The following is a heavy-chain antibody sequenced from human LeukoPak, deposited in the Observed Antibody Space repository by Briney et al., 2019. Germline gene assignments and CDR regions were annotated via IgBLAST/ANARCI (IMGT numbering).Heavy chain of an antibody. CDR1: GFTFSSYA. Sequence: PGGSLRLSCAASGFTFSSYAMSWVRQAPGKGLEWVSAISGSGGSTYYADSVEGRFTISRDNAKNSLYLQMNSLRAEDTAVYYCARDQGSSWYFDLWGRGTLVTVSS. D-gene: IGHD6-6*01. J-gene: IGHJ2*01. CDR2: ISGSGGST. CDR3: ARDQGSSWYFDL. V-gene: IGHV3-23*01.